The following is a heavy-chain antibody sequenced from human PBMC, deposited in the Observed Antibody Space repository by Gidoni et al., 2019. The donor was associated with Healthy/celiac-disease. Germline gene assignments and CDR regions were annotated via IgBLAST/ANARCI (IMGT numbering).Heavy chain of an antibody. CDR3: ARDPPRYCSSTSCLGDY. J-gene: IGHJ4*02. CDR1: GYTFTSYA. Sequence: QVQLVQSGAEVKKPGASVKVSCKASGYTFTSYAMHWVRQAPGQRLEWMGWINAGNGNTKSSQTFQGRVTITRDTSASTAYMELSSLRSEDTAVYYCARDPPRYCSSTSCLGDYWGQGTLVTVSS. D-gene: IGHD2-2*01. V-gene: IGHV1-3*01. CDR2: INAGNGNT.